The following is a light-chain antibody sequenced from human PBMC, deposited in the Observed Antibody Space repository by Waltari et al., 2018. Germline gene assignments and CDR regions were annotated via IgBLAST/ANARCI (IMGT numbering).Light chain of an antibody. V-gene: IGKV1-5*03. Sequence: DIQMTQSPSTLSASVGDRVTITCRASQSISSWLAWYQQKPGQAPKLLIYKASSLETGVPSRFSGSGSATEFTLTISSLQPDDFATYYCQQYKTYSFGQGTKLEIK. J-gene: IGKJ2*01. CDR2: KAS. CDR3: QQYKTYS. CDR1: QSISSW.